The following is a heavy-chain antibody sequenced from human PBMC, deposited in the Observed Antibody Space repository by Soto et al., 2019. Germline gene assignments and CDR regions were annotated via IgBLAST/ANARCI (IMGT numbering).Heavy chain of an antibody. CDR3: AKDSEYYYDSSGYYFDY. CDR1: VFTFSSYA. D-gene: IGHD3-22*01. CDR2: ISGSGGST. J-gene: IGHJ4*02. Sequence: PGGSLRLSCAASVFTFSSYAMSWVRQAPGKGLEWVSAISGSGGSTYYADSVKGRFTISRDNSKNTLYLQMNSLRAEDTAVYYCAKDSEYYYDSSGYYFDYWGQGTLVTVSS. V-gene: IGHV3-23*01.